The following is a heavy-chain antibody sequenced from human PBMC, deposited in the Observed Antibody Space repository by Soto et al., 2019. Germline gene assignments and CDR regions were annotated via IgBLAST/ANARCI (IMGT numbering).Heavy chain of an antibody. V-gene: IGHV3-66*01. CDR1: GFTVSSNY. CDR3: ARVADYGSGSYSMGFDY. CDR2: IYSGGST. Sequence: GGSLRLSCAASGFTVSSNYMSWVRQAPGKGLEWVSVIYSGGSTYYADSVKGRFTISRDNSKNTLYLQMNSLRAEDTAVYYCARVADYGSGSYSMGFDYWGQGTLVTVSS. J-gene: IGHJ4*02. D-gene: IGHD3-10*01.